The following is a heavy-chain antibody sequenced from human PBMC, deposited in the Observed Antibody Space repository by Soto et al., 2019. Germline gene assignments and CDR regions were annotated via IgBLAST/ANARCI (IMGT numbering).Heavy chain of an antibody. Sequence: SETLSLTCAVYGGSFSGYYWSWIRQPPGKGLEWIGEINHSGSTNYNPSLKSRVTISVDTSKNQFSLKLSSVTAADTAVYYCARVDSSGPSDYWGQGTLVTVSS. V-gene: IGHV4-34*01. CDR2: INHSGST. CDR3: ARVDSSGPSDY. D-gene: IGHD6-19*01. CDR1: GGSFSGYY. J-gene: IGHJ4*02.